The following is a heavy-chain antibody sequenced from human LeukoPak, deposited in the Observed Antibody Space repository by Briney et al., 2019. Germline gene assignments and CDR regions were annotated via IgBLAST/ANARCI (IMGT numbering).Heavy chain of an antibody. CDR1: GFTFSNYL. J-gene: IGHJ4*02. V-gene: IGHV3-23*01. Sequence: GGSLRLSCGASGFTFSNYLMNWVRQAPGKGLEWVSGISHSGSSIYYADSVKGRFTISRDNSKNTLYLQMDRLRVEDTAVYYCAMALDYWGQGTLVTVSS. CDR2: ISHSGSSI. CDR3: AMALDY.